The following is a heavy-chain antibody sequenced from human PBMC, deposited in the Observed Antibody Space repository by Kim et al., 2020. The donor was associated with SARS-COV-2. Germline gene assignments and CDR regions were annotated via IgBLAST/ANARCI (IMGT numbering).Heavy chain of an antibody. CDR3: ARELRIRPQYYYERGAGKGDAFDI. CDR1: GGSISSYY. J-gene: IGHJ3*02. Sequence: SETLSLTCTVSGGSISSYYWSWIRQPPGKGLEWIGYIYYSGSTNYNPSLKSRVTISVDTSKNQFSLKLSSVTAADTAVYYCARELRIRPQYYYERGAGKGDAFDIWGQGTMVTVSS. V-gene: IGHV4-59*13. CDR2: IYYSGST. D-gene: IGHD3-22*01.